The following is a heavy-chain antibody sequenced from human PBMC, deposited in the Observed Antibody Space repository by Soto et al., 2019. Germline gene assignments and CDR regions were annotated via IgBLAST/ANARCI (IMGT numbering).Heavy chain of an antibody. V-gene: IGHV3-9*01. CDR2: ISWNSGSI. CDR3: AKDRGYSGYHLFLHAFDI. Sequence: EVQLVESGGGWVQPGRSLRLSCAASGFTFDDYAMHWVRQAPGKGLEWVSGISWNSGSIGSADSVKGRFTISRDNAKNSLYLQMNSLRAEDTALYYCAKDRGYSGYHLFLHAFDIWGQGTMVTVSS. J-gene: IGHJ3*02. CDR1: GFTFDDYA. D-gene: IGHD5-12*01.